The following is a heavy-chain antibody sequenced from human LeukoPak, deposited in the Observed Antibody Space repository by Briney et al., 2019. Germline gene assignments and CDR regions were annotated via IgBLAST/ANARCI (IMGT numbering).Heavy chain of an antibody. CDR1: GFTFSSYG. J-gene: IGHJ4*02. CDR3: AKDPATDYYDSSGYYDY. V-gene: IGHV3-30*02. Sequence: QSGGSLRLSCAASGFTFSSYGMHWVRQAPGKGLEWVAFIRYDGSNKYYADSVKGRFTISRDNSKNTLYLQMNSLRAEDTAVYYCAKDPATDYYDSSGYYDYWGQGTLVTVSS. CDR2: IRYDGSNK. D-gene: IGHD3-22*01.